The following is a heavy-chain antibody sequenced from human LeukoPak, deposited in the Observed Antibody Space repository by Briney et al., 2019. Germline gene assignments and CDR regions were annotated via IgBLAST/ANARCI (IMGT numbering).Heavy chain of an antibody. CDR3: ARDFGPETDSRAWSYFDY. Sequence: PGGSLRLSCAASGFTFSSYEMNWVRQAPGKGLEGGSYISSSGSTIYYADSVKGRFTISRDNAKNSLYLQMNSLRAEDTAVYYCARDFGPETDSRAWSYFDYWRQGTLLTVSS. J-gene: IGHJ4*02. CDR2: ISSSGSTI. D-gene: IGHD6-19*01. V-gene: IGHV3-48*03. CDR1: GFTFSSYE.